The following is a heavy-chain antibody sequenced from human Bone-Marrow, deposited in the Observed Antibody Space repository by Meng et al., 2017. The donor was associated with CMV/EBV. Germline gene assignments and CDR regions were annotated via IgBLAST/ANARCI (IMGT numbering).Heavy chain of an antibody. Sequence: GESLKISCAASGFTFSSYAMHWVRQAPGKGLEWAAVISYDGSNKYYADSVKGRFTISRDNSKNTLYVQMNSLRAEDTAVYYCARDRYGITGTLSAFDIWGQGTMVTVSS. D-gene: IGHD1-7*01. CDR2: ISYDGSNK. V-gene: IGHV3-30*04. J-gene: IGHJ3*02. CDR3: ARDRYGITGTLSAFDI. CDR1: GFTFSSYA.